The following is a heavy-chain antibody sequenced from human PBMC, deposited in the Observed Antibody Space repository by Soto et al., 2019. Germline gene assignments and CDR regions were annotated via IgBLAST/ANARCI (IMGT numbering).Heavy chain of an antibody. CDR3: ARDRGYYYDSSGYYAGYHDGGKDY. V-gene: IGHV3-48*02. J-gene: IGHJ4*02. CDR2: ISSSSSTI. D-gene: IGHD3-22*01. CDR1: GFTFSSYS. Sequence: GGSLRLSCAASGFTFSSYSMNWVRQAPGKGLEWVSYISSSSSTIYYADSVKGRLNISRENDKNSLYLQMNSLRDEYTAVYYCARDRGYYYDSSGYYAGYHDGGKDYWGQGTLVTVSS.